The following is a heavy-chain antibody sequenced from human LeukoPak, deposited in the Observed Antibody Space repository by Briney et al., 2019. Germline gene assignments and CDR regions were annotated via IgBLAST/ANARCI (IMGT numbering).Heavy chain of an antibody. J-gene: IGHJ4*02. Sequence: GGSLRLSCAASGFTFSSYGMHWVRQAPGKGLEWVAVISYDGSNKYYVDSVKGRFTISRDNSKNTLYLQMNSLRAEDTAVYYCAKDIEEVAGTATDYWGQGTLVTVSS. CDR2: ISYDGSNK. CDR1: GFTFSSYG. D-gene: IGHD6-19*01. V-gene: IGHV3-30*18. CDR3: AKDIEEVAGTATDY.